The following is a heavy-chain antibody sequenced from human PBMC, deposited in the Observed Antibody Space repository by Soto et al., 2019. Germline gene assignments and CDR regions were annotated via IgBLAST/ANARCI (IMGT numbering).Heavy chain of an antibody. CDR1: GGSFSGYF. J-gene: IGHJ5*02. Sequence: QVQLQQWGAGLLKPSETLSLTCAVYGGSFSGYFWTWIRQPPGKGLEWIGQINHSGGTNYNPSLKRRVSISQATPKNQFYLNLNYVSDADTAVYYFSGRLVNRPVDPWGQGTLVTVSS. D-gene: IGHD3-3*01. V-gene: IGHV4-34*01. CDR2: INHSGGT. CDR3: SGRLVNRPVDP.